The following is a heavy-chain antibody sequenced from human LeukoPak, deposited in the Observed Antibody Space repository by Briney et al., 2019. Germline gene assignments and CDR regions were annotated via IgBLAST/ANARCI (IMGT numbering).Heavy chain of an antibody. J-gene: IGHJ6*03. CDR2: IIPIFGTA. CDR1: GGTFSSYA. CDR3: ARGPYDFWSGQGNYYYYRDV. V-gene: IGHV1-69*05. Sequence: GASVKVSCKASGGTFSSYAISWVRQAPGQGLEWMGGIIPIFGTANYAQKFQGRVTITTDESTSTAYMELSSLRSEDTAVYYCARGPYDFWSGQGNYYYYRDVWGKGITVTVSS. D-gene: IGHD3-3*01.